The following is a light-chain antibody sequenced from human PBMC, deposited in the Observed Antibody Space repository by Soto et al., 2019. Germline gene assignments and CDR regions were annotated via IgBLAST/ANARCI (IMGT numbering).Light chain of an antibody. V-gene: IGKV1-27*01. CDR3: QRYISAPFT. CDR2: AAS. Sequence: DIQMTQSPSSLSASVGDRVTITCRATQGISNYLAWYQQKPGKIPKLLIYAASTLQSGVPSRFSGSGSGKDFTLTISSLQPEEVATYYCQRYISAPFTFGPGTNVDIK. J-gene: IGKJ3*01. CDR1: QGISNY.